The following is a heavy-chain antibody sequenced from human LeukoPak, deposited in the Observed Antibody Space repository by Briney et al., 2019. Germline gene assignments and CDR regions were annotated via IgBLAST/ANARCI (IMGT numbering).Heavy chain of an antibody. Sequence: PSQTLSLTCTVSGGSISRGGYYWSWIRQHPGKGLEWIGYIYYSGSTYCNPSLKSRVTISVDTSKNQFSLKLSSVTAADTAVYYCARDTRRWFDPWGQGTLVTVSS. CDR3: ARDTRRWFDP. V-gene: IGHV4-31*03. J-gene: IGHJ5*02. CDR1: GGSISRGGYY. CDR2: IYYSGST.